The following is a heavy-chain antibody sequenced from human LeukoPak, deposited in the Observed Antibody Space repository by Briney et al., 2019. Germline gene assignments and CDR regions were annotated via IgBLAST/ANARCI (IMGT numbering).Heavy chain of an antibody. CDR3: ARYSYDFWSGYYETYYYMDV. Sequence: ASVKVSCKASGYTFTSYGISWVRQAPGQGLEWMGWISAYNGNTNYAQKLQGRVTITTDESTSTAYMELSSLRSEDTAVYYCARYSYDFWSGYYETYYYMDVWGKGTTVTVSS. V-gene: IGHV1-18*01. J-gene: IGHJ6*03. CDR1: GYTFTSYG. CDR2: ISAYNGNT. D-gene: IGHD3-3*01.